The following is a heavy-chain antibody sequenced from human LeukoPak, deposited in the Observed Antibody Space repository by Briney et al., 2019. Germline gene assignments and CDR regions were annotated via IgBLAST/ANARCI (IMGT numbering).Heavy chain of an antibody. Sequence: SETLSLTCTVSGGSISSYYWSWIRQPPGKGLEWIGYIYYSGSTNYNPSLKSRVTISVDTSKNQFSLKLSSVTAADTAVYYCARVKGGSLYYFDHWGQGTLVTVSS. J-gene: IGHJ4*02. CDR3: ARVKGGSLYYFDH. D-gene: IGHD2-15*01. CDR1: GGSISSYY. V-gene: IGHV4-59*01. CDR2: IYYSGST.